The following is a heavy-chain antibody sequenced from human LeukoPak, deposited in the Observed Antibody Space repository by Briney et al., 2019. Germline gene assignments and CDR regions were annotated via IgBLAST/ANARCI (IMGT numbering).Heavy chain of an antibody. CDR2: IYYSGST. Sequence: PSETLSLTCTVSGGSISSYYWSWIRQPPGKGLEWIGYIYYSGSTNYNPSLKSRVTMSVDTSKNQFSLKLSSVTAADTAVYYCARDNGVVNSLFDYWGQGTLVIVSS. CDR3: ARDNGVVNSLFDY. CDR1: GGSISSYY. D-gene: IGHD3-3*01. J-gene: IGHJ4*02. V-gene: IGHV4-59*12.